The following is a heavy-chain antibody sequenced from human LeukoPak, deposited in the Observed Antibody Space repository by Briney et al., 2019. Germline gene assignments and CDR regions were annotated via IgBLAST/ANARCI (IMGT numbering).Heavy chain of an antibody. CDR3: ARDVGGYNYGYSLDY. D-gene: IGHD5-18*01. CDR2: IYTSGST. J-gene: IGHJ4*02. V-gene: IGHV4-4*07. Sequence: SETLSLTCTVSGGSISTYYCSWIRQPAGKGLEWIWRIYTSGSTSYNSSLKSRVTMSVDTSKNQFSLKLSSVTAADTAVYYCARDVGGYNYGYSLDYWGQGTLVSVSS. CDR1: GGSISTYY.